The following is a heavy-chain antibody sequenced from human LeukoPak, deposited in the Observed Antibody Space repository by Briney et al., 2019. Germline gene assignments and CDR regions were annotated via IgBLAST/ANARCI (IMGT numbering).Heavy chain of an antibody. Sequence: PGGSLRLSCAASGFTFSSYSMNWVRQAPGQGLEWVSSISSSSSYIYYADSVKGRFTISRDNAKNSLYLQMNSLRAEDTAVYYCARSDYGDYEGCLDYWGQGTLVTVSS. V-gene: IGHV3-21*01. CDR2: ISSSSSYI. D-gene: IGHD4-17*01. CDR1: GFTFSSYS. CDR3: ARSDYGDYEGCLDY. J-gene: IGHJ4*02.